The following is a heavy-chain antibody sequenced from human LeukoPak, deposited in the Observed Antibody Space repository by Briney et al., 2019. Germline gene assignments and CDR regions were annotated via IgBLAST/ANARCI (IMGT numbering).Heavy chain of an antibody. V-gene: IGHV1-18*01. CDR3: ARSNWGWYFDL. CDR1: GYTFSNYV. Sequence: ASVKVSCKASGYTFSNYVLTWVRQAPGQGLEWMGWISAYNGNTNYAQKLQGRVTMTTDTSTSTAYMELRSLRSDDTAVYYCARSNWGWYFDLWGRGTLVTVSS. J-gene: IGHJ2*01. CDR2: ISAYNGNT. D-gene: IGHD7-27*01.